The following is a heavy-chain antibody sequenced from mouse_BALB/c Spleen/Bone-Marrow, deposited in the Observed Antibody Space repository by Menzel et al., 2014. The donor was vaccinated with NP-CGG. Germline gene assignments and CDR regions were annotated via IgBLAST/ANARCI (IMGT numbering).Heavy chain of an antibody. CDR1: GFNIKDTY. J-gene: IGHJ4*01. V-gene: IGHV14-3*02. CDR2: IDPANGNT. Sequence: VQLQQSGAELVKPGASVKLSCTASGFNIKDTYMHWVKQRPEQGLEWIGRIDPANGNTKYDPKFQGRATVTADTSSSTVYLQLSSLTSEDTAVYYCARYYYRTMDYWGQGTSVTVSS. CDR3: ARYYYRTMDY. D-gene: IGHD1-1*01.